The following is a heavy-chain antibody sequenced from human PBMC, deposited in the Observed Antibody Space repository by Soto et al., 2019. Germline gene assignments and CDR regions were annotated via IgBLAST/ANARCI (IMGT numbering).Heavy chain of an antibody. CDR2: IKSKAHGGTT. V-gene: IGHV3-15*07. CDR1: DFILSDAW. J-gene: IGHJ4*02. Sequence: EVQLEESGGGLIKPGESLTLSCAASDFILSDAWMKWVRQAPGKGLEWVGRIKSKAHGGTTDYAAPLKGRFTILRDDSQNTLYLKMNSLQTEAPALYYCASYRDSSGLRRYDYWGQGALVTVSS. CDR3: ASYRDSSGLRRYDY. D-gene: IGHD3-22*01.